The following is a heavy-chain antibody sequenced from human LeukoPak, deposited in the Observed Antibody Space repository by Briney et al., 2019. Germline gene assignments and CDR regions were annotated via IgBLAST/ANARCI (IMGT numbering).Heavy chain of an antibody. CDR1: GGTFSSYA. CDR2: IIPIFGTA. V-gene: IGHV1-69*05. CDR3: ARGRGHYYDSSGYSPFDY. J-gene: IGHJ4*02. D-gene: IGHD3-22*01. Sequence: SVKVSCKASGGTFSSYAIRWVRQAPGQELEWMGGIIPIFGTANYAQKFQGRVTITTDESTSTAYMELSSLRSEDTAVYYCARGRGHYYDSSGYSPFDYWGQRTLVTVSS.